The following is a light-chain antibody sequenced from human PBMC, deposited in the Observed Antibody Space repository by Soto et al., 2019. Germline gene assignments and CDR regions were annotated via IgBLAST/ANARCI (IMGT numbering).Light chain of an antibody. J-gene: IGLJ1*01. CDR2: EVS. CDR3: CSYAGSYTYV. V-gene: IGLV2-14*01. Sequence: QSVLTQPASVSGSPGQSITISCTGTSSDVGGYNYVSWYQQHPGKVPKLMIFEVSNRPSGVSNRFSGSKSGNTASLTISGLQAEDEADYYCCSYAGSYTYVFGTGTKVTVL. CDR1: SSDVGGYNY.